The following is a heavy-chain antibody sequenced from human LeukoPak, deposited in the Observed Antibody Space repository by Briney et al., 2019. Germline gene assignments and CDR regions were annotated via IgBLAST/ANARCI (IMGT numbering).Heavy chain of an antibody. J-gene: IGHJ5*02. Sequence: GASVKVSCKASGYIFNGYYMHWVRQAPGQGLEWMGRINPKSGDTNYAQKFQGRVTMTRDTSISTAYMVLSRLRSDDTAVYYCARGPVTPIQNWFDPWGQGTLVTVSS. V-gene: IGHV1-2*06. D-gene: IGHD4-17*01. CDR1: GYIFNGYY. CDR3: ARGPVTPIQNWFDP. CDR2: INPKSGDT.